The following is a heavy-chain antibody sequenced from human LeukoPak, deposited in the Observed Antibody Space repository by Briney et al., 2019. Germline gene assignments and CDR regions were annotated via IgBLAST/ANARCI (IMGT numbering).Heavy chain of an antibody. CDR1: GYTLTELS. V-gene: IGHV1-18*01. J-gene: IGHJ4*02. CDR2: IHTYNGHT. D-gene: IGHD2/OR15-2a*01. CDR3: ARLSSAGYYYLDY. Sequence: ASVKVSCKVSGYTLTELSMHWVRQAPGQGLEWMGWIHTYNGHTNYAQKLQGRVTMTTDTSTSTAYMELRSLRSDDTAVYYCARLSSAGYYYLDYWGQGTLVTVSS.